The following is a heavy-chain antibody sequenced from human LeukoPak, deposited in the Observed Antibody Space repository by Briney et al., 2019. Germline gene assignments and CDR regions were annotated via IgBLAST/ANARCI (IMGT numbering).Heavy chain of an antibody. CDR3: ARGFKDYGARYYYYYGMDV. J-gene: IGHJ6*02. D-gene: IGHD4-17*01. V-gene: IGHV1-69*04. Sequence: ASVKVSCKASGGTFSSYAISWVRQAPGQGLEWMGRIIPILGIANYAQKFQGRVTITADKSTSTAYMELSSLRSEDTAVYYCARGFKDYGARYYYYYGMDVWGQGTTVTVSS. CDR2: IIPILGIA. CDR1: GGTFSSYA.